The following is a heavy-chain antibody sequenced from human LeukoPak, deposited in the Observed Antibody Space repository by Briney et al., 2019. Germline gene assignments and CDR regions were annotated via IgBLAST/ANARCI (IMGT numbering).Heavy chain of an antibody. Sequence: GESLKISFKGSGYRFTSYWIGWVRQMPGKGLEWMGIIYPGDSGTRYSPSFQGQVTISADKSISTAYLQWSSPKASDTAMYYCARRYCSSTSCYPWFDPWGQGTLVTVSS. J-gene: IGHJ5*02. CDR2: IYPGDSGT. CDR3: ARRYCSSTSCYPWFDP. V-gene: IGHV5-51*01. D-gene: IGHD2-2*01. CDR1: GYRFTSYW.